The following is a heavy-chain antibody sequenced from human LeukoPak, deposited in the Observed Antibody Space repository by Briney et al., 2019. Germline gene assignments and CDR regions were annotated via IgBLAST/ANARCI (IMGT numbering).Heavy chain of an antibody. CDR2: IKQDGSEK. V-gene: IGHV3-7*05. Sequence: GGSLRLSCAASGDYWMSWVRQAPGKGLEWVANIKQDGSEKYYVDSVKGRFTISRDNAKNSLYLQMNSLRAEDTAVYYCAGSSGWARYFDYWGQGTLVTVSS. CDR3: AGSSGWARYFDY. J-gene: IGHJ4*02. CDR1: GDYW. D-gene: IGHD6-19*01.